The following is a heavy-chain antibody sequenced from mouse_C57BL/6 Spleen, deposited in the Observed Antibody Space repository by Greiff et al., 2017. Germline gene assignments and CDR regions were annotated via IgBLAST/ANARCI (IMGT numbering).Heavy chain of an antibody. CDR3: AREGSYYGGESYFDY. Sequence: EVKLVESGGGLVKPGGSLKLSCAASGFTFSSYAMSWVRQTPEKRLEWVATISDGGSYTYYPDNVKGRFTISRDNAKNNLYLQMSHLKSEDTAMYYCAREGSYYGGESYFDYWGQGTTLTVSS. D-gene: IGHD1-1*01. J-gene: IGHJ2*01. CDR2: ISDGGSYT. CDR1: GFTFSSYA. V-gene: IGHV5-4*01.